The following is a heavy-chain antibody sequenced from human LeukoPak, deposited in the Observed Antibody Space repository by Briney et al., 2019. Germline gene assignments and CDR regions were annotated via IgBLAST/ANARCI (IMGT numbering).Heavy chain of an antibody. D-gene: IGHD2-2*03. CDR2: MNPNSGNT. CDR1: GYTFTSYD. V-gene: IGHV1-8*03. J-gene: IGHJ6*03. CDR3: ARARMLDGYYYYMDV. Sequence: ASVKVSCKASGYTFTSYDINWVRQATGQGLEWMGWMNPNSGNTGYAQKFQGRVTITRNTSISTAYMELSSLRSEDTAVYYCARARMLDGYYYYMDVWGKGTTVTVSS.